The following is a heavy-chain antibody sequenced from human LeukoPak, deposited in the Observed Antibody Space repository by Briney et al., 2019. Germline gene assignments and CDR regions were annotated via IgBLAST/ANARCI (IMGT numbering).Heavy chain of an antibody. CDR2: ISSSRSYI. V-gene: IGHV3-21*01. J-gene: IGHJ4*02. CDR3: ARAGSTQQLVSGCDY. Sequence: GGSLRPSCAAAGFTFSSYSMNWVRQAPGKGLEWVSSISSSRSYIYYADSGKGRFTISRDNATKSLYLQMNSLRAEDTAVTYCARAGSTQQLVSGCDYWGKGTLVTVSS. D-gene: IGHD6-13*01. CDR1: GFTFSSYS.